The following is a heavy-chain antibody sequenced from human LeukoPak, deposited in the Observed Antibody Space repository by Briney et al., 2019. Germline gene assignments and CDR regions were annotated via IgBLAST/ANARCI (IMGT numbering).Heavy chain of an antibody. D-gene: IGHD6-19*01. V-gene: IGHV3-66*01. J-gene: IGHJ4*02. Sequence: GGSLRLSCAASGFTVSSNYMSWARQAPGKGLEWVSVIYSGGSTYYADSVKGRFTISRDNSKNTLYLQMNSLRAEDTAVYYCARDHSGSGYFDYWGQGTLVTLSS. CDR3: ARDHSGSGYFDY. CDR2: IYSGGST. CDR1: GFTVSSNY.